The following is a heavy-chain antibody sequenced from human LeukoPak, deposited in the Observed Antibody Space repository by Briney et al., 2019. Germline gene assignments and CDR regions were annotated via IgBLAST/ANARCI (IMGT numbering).Heavy chain of an antibody. V-gene: IGHV3-20*04. CDR3: ARTQTPGVGANDAFDI. CDR1: GFTFDGYG. CDR2: INWNGGST. J-gene: IGHJ3*02. Sequence: GGSLRLSCAASGFTFDGYGMSWVRQAPGKGLEWVSGINWNGGSTGYADSVKGRFTISRDNAKNSLYLQMNSLRAEDTALYYCARTQTPGVGANDAFDIWGQGTMATVSS. D-gene: IGHD1-26*01.